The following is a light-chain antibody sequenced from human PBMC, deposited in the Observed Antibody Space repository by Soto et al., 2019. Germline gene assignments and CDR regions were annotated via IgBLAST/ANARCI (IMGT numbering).Light chain of an antibody. J-gene: IGLJ2*01. CDR2: EVV. Sequence: QSVLTQPPSASGSPGQSVTISCTGTSSDVGGYNYVSWYQQHPGAAPKLMIYEVVKRPSGVPDRFSGSKSGNTASLTVSGLQAGDESDYYCSSYGGDNNVVFGGGTKVTVL. CDR1: SSDVGGYNY. CDR3: SSYGGDNNVV. V-gene: IGLV2-8*01.